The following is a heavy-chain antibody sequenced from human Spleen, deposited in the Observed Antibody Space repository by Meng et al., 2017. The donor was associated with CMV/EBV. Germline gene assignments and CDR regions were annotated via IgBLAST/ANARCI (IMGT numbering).Heavy chain of an antibody. Sequence: YTFNDNYIHWVRQAPGQGIEWMGWIKPNSGGTNSKKKFQGRITMTRDTSISTAYMELRRLRSDDTAVYFCARGPRYCSRGSCYQDFWCQGTLGTVSS. J-gene: IGHJ4*02. D-gene: IGHD2-15*01. CDR3: ARGPRYCSRGSCYQDF. CDR2: IKPNSGGT. V-gene: IGHV1-2*02. CDR1: YTFNDNY.